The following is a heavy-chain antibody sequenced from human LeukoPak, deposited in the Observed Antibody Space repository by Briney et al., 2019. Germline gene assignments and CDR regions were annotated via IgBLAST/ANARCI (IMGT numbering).Heavy chain of an antibody. CDR1: GFTFSSYG. Sequence: PGGSLRLSCAASGFTFSSYGMHWVRQAPGKGLEWVAFTRYDGSNKYYADSVKGRFTISRDNSKNTLYLQMNSLRAEDTALYYCAIAAAGTRAFDYWGQGTLVTVSS. J-gene: IGHJ4*02. CDR3: AIAAAGTRAFDY. V-gene: IGHV3-30*02. D-gene: IGHD6-13*01. CDR2: TRYDGSNK.